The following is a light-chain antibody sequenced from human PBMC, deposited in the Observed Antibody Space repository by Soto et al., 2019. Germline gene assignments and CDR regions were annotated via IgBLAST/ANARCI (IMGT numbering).Light chain of an antibody. CDR3: CSYAGSYTSRV. Sequence: SALTQPRSVSGSPGQSVTISCTGTSSDVGGYNYVSWYQQHPGKAPKLMIYDVSKRPSGVPDRFSGSKSGNTASLTISGLQAEDEADYYCCSYAGSYTSRVFGTGTKVTVL. CDR1: SSDVGGYNY. J-gene: IGLJ1*01. CDR2: DVS. V-gene: IGLV2-11*01.